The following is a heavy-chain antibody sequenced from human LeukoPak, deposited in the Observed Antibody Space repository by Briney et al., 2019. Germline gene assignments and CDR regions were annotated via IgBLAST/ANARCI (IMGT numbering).Heavy chain of an antibody. Sequence: SETLSLTCTVSGDSLSSSCWSWTRQPAGKGLEWLGRIYASGSTNYNPSLKRRVTTSVDTSQNQFFLKVNSVTAADTAVYYCARVTQKLERIAVARTSEWRANWYFDLWGRGTLVTVSS. CDR1: GDSLSSSC. CDR2: IYASGST. J-gene: IGHJ2*01. V-gene: IGHV4-4*07. D-gene: IGHD6-19*01. CDR3: ARVTQKLERIAVARTSEWRANWYFDL.